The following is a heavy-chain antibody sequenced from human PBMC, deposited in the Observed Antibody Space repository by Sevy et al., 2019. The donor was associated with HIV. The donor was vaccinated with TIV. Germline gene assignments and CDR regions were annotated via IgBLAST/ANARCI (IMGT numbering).Heavy chain of an antibody. CDR3: ARSDYGDYVKWFDP. CDR2: IYWDDDK. J-gene: IGHJ5*02. V-gene: IGHV2-5*02. Sequence: SGPTLVKPTQTLTLTCTFSGFSLSTSGVGVGWIRQPPGKALEWLALIYWDDDKRYSPSLKSRLTISKDTSKNQVVLTMTNMDPADTATYYCARSDYGDYVKWFDPWGQGTLVTVSS. D-gene: IGHD4-17*01. CDR1: GFSLSTSGVG.